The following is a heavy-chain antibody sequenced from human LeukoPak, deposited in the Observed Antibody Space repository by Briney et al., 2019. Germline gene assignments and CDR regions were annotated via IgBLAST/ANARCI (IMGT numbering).Heavy chain of an antibody. Sequence: ASVKVSCKASGYTFTDYYIHWVRQAPGQGLEWMGWINPNSGGTNYAQKFQGRVTMTRDTSISTAYMELSRLRSDDTAVYYCARLYYDFWSGYPYYYYMDVWGKGTTVTVSS. CDR2: INPNSGGT. CDR1: GYTFTDYY. D-gene: IGHD3-3*01. CDR3: ARLYYDFWSGYPYYYYMDV. J-gene: IGHJ6*03. V-gene: IGHV1-2*02.